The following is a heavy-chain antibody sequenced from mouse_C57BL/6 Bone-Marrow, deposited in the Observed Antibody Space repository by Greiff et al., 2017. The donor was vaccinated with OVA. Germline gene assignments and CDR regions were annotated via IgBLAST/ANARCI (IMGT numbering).Heavy chain of an antibody. D-gene: IGHD4-1*01. CDR3: ARESKLGREGPFDY. V-gene: IGHV1-72*01. CDR2: IDPNSGGT. Sequence: QVQLKESGAELVKPGASVKLSCKASGYTFTSYWMHWVKQRPGRGLEWIGRIDPNSGGTKYNEKFKSKATLTVDKPSSTAYMQLSSLTSEDSAVYYCARESKLGREGPFDYWGQGTTLTVSS. CDR1: GYTFTSYW. J-gene: IGHJ2*01.